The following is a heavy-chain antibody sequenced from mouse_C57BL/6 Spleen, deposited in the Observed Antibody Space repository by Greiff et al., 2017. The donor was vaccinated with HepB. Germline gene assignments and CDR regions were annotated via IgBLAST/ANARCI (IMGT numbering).Heavy chain of an antibody. V-gene: IGHV1-80*01. CDR3: ARGPPTVVATDYAMDY. CDR1: GYAFSSYW. Sequence: QVQLQQSGAELVKPGASVKISCKASGYAFSSYWMNWVKQRPGKGLEWIGQIYPGDGDTNYNGKFKGKATLTADKSSSTAYMQLSSLTSEDSAVYFCARGPPTVVATDYAMDYWGQGTSVTVSS. CDR2: IYPGDGDT. J-gene: IGHJ4*01. D-gene: IGHD1-1*01.